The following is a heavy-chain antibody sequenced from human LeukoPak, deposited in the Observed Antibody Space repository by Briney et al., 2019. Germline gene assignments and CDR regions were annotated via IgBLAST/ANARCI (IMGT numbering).Heavy chain of an antibody. CDR2: ISSSSSYI. J-gene: IGHJ3*02. D-gene: IGHD5-18*01. V-gene: IGHV3-21*01. CDR1: GFTFSSYS. Sequence: SGGSLRLSCAASGFTFSSYSMNWVRQAPGKGLEWVSSISSSSSYIYYADSVKGRFTISRDNAKNSLYLQMNSLRAEDTAVYYCARDLGGWIQLWLKDAFDIWGQGTMVTVSS. CDR3: ARDLGGWIQLWLKDAFDI.